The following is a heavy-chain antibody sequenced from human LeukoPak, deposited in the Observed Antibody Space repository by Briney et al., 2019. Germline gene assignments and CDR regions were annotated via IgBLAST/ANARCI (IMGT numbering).Heavy chain of an antibody. CDR2: IYYSGSS. V-gene: IGHV4-59*01. D-gene: IGHD2-15*01. Sequence: SETLSLTCTVSGGSISSYYWSWIRQPPGKGLEWIAYIYYSGSSNYNPSLKSRVTISVDTSKNQFSLKLSSVSPADTAVYYCARDEFYCSGRSCYGWFVPWGQGTLVTVSS. CDR1: GGSISSYY. J-gene: IGHJ5*02. CDR3: ARDEFYCSGRSCYGWFVP.